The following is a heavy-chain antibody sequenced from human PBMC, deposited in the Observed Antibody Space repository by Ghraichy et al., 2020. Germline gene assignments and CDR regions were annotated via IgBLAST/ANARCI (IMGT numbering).Heavy chain of an antibody. V-gene: IGHV3-23*01. Sequence: GGSLRLSCAASGFTFNTYAMSWVRQAPGKGLEYVSAIIASGGSTYYADSVKGRFTISRDNSKNTLYLQMNSLRAEDTAVYYCAKESLYGSGSYSAYDLDNWGQGTLVTVSS. CDR1: GFTFNTYA. CDR3: AKESLYGSGSYSAYDLDN. J-gene: IGHJ4*02. D-gene: IGHD3-10*01. CDR2: IIASGGST.